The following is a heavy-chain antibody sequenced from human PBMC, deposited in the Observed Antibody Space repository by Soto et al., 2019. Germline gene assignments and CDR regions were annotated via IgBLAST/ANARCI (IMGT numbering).Heavy chain of an antibody. Sequence: QVHLVQSGAEVKKPGASVKVSCKASDDTFTDYYIHWVRQAPGQGLEWLGWINPHSGGTKYVQEFQGRVTMTRDTSINTAYMELSRLTSDDTAVYFCARDRSTIFGVVITAGYYGMGVWGQGTAVTVSS. CDR3: ARDRSTIFGVVITAGYYGMGV. J-gene: IGHJ6*02. CDR2: INPHSGGT. V-gene: IGHV1-2*02. D-gene: IGHD3-3*01. CDR1: DDTFTDYY.